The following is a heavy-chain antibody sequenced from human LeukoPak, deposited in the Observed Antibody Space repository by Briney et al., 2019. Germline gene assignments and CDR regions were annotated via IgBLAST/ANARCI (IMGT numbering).Heavy chain of an antibody. Sequence: PGGSLRLSCAASGLTFRGYCMHCVRQAPGKGLVWVSRSNSDGSSTNYADSVKGRFTISRDNAKNTLYLQMNSLRAEDTAVYYCARGGDYPFDYWGQGTLVTVSS. CDR1: GLTFRGYC. V-gene: IGHV3-74*01. J-gene: IGHJ4*02. CDR2: SNSDGSST. D-gene: IGHD4-17*01. CDR3: ARGGDYPFDY.